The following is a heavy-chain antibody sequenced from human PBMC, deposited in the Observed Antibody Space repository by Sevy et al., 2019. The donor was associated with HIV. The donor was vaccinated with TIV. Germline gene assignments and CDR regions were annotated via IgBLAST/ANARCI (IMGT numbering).Heavy chain of an antibody. Sequence: GGSLRLSCAASGFTVSSNYMSGVRQAPWKGLEWVSVIYSGGSTYYADSVKGRFTISRDNSKNTLYLQMNSLRAEDTAVYYCARGGDYYDSSGDNYFDYWGQGTLVTVSS. CDR2: IYSGGST. CDR3: ARGGDYYDSSGDNYFDY. CDR1: GFTVSSNY. D-gene: IGHD3-22*01. J-gene: IGHJ4*02. V-gene: IGHV3-53*01.